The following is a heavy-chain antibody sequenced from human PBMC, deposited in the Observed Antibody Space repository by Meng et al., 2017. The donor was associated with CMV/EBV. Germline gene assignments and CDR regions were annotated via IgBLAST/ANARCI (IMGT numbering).Heavy chain of an antibody. J-gene: IGHJ4*02. V-gene: IGHV1-69*05. CDR1: GGTFSSYA. Sequence: SVKVSCKASGGTFSSYAISWVRQAPGQGLEWMGGIIPIFGTANYAQKFQGRVTITTDESTSTAYMELSSLRSEDTAVYYCAKRRTGYSSRDDYWGQGTLVTVSS. D-gene: IGHD6-13*01. CDR3: AKRRTGYSSRDDY. CDR2: IIPIFGTA.